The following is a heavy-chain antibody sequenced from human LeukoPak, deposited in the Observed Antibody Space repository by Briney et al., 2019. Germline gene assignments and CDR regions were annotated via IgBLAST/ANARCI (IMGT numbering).Heavy chain of an antibody. CDR2: FDPEDGET. J-gene: IGHJ4*02. V-gene: IGHV1-24*01. D-gene: IGHD3-10*01. Sequence: ASVKVSCKVSGYTLTELSMHWVRQAPGKGLEWMGGFDPEDGETIYAQKFQGRVTMTEDTSTDTAYMELSSLRSEDTAEYYCATVKGYYYGSGSEVDYWGQGTLVTVSS. CDR3: ATVKGYYYGSGSEVDY. CDR1: GYTLTELS.